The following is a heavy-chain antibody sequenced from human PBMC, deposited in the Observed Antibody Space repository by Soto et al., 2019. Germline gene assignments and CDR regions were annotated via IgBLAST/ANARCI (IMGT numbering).Heavy chain of an antibody. J-gene: IGHJ4*02. CDR1: GFDFRSYG. CDR3: VRDSGWPILNFAS. CDR2: ASYDGSET. V-gene: IGHV3-30*03. Sequence: QVQLVESGGGVVQPGRSLRLACAASGFDFRSYGIHWVRQAPGRGLEWVAAASYDGSETYYADSAKGRFTVSKEISKNTVFLQMTALRHEDTALYFCVRDSGWPILNFASWGQGTLVTVSS. D-gene: IGHD3-10*01.